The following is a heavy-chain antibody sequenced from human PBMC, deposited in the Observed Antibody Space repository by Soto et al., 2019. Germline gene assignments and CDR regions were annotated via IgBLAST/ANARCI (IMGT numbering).Heavy chain of an antibody. D-gene: IGHD3-9*01. CDR3: ARHLYYDISPGYLRPYHYYGMDV. Sequence: SSETLSLTCTVSGGSITYINNHYCSWFRLPPGKGLEWIGSISDIDYTGYNPSLKGRVNISVDTSKNQFSLKLTSVPAADTAVYYCARHLYYDISPGYLRPYHYYGMDVWGQGTTVTVSS. V-gene: IGHV4-39*01. CDR1: GGSITYINNHY. J-gene: IGHJ6*02. CDR2: ISDIDYT.